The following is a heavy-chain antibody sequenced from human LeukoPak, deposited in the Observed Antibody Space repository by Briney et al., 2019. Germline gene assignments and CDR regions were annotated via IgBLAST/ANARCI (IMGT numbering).Heavy chain of an antibody. Sequence: GRSLRLSCAASGFTFSSYGMPWVRQAPGKGLEWVAVVWYDGSNRYYGDSVKGRFTISRDNSKNTLYLQMNSLRAEDTAVYYCARAGDMTTVTRGGSGFWGQGTLVTVSS. V-gene: IGHV3-33*01. CDR3: ARAGDMTTVTRGGSGF. CDR2: VWYDGSNR. J-gene: IGHJ4*02. D-gene: IGHD4-17*01. CDR1: GFTFSSYG.